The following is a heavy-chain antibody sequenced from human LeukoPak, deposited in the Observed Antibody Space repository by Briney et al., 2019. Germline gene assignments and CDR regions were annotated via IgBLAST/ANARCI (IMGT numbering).Heavy chain of an antibody. CDR3: AKQLGYCSDGSCYFPY. Sequence: GGSLRLSCAASGFTSSSSAMSWVRQAPGKGLEWVSAISNNGGYTYYADSVQGRFTISRDNSKSTLCLQMNSLRAEDTAVYYCAKQLGYCSDGSCYFPYWGQGTLVTVSS. V-gene: IGHV3-23*01. J-gene: IGHJ4*02. D-gene: IGHD2-15*01. CDR2: ISNNGGYT. CDR1: GFTSSSSA.